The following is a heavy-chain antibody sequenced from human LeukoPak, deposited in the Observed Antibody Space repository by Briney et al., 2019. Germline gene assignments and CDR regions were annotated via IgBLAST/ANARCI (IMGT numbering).Heavy chain of an antibody. J-gene: IGHJ4*02. CDR2: ISAYNGNT. CDR3: ASSRVYYDSSGPFDY. V-gene: IGHV1-18*04. Sequence: ASVKVSCKASGYTFTGYYMHWVRQAPGQGLEWMGWISAYNGNTNYAQKLQGRVTMTTDTSTSTAYMELRSLRSDDTAVYYCASSRVYYDSSGPFDYWGQGTLVTVSS. D-gene: IGHD3-22*01. CDR1: GYTFTGYY.